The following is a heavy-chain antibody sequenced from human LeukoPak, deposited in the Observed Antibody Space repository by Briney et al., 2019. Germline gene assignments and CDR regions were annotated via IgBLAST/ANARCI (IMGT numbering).Heavy chain of an antibody. Sequence: ASVKVSCKASGYTFTSYGISWVRQAPGQGLEWMGWISAYNGNTNYAQKLQGRVTMTTDTSTSTAYMELRSLRSDDTAVYYCAATYSSSWFNWFDPWGQGTLVTVSS. CDR1: GYTFTSYG. D-gene: IGHD6-13*01. CDR2: ISAYNGNT. V-gene: IGHV1-18*01. J-gene: IGHJ5*02. CDR3: AATYSSSWFNWFDP.